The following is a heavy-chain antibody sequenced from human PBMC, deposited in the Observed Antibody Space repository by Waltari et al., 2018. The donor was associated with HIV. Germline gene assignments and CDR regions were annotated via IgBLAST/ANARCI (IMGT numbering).Heavy chain of an antibody. CDR3: ARARLWFDP. CDR1: GGSISSYY. Sequence: QVQLQESGPGLVKPSETLSLTCTVPGGSISSYYWSWIRQPPGKGLEWIGYIYYSGSTNYNPSLKSRVTISVDTSKNQFSLKLSSVTAADTAVYYCARARLWFDPWGQGTLVTVSS. CDR2: IYYSGST. V-gene: IGHV4-59*01. J-gene: IGHJ5*02.